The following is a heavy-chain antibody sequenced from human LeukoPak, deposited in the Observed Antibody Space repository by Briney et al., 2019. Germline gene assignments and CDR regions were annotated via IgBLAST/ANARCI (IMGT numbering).Heavy chain of an antibody. J-gene: IGHJ5*02. D-gene: IGHD6-13*01. CDR3: ARDVSSSWSQP. V-gene: IGHV4-4*02. CDR2: IYHSGST. CDR1: GGSISSSNW. Sequence: SGTLSLTCAVSGGSISSSNWWSWVRQPPGKGLEWIGEIYHSGSTNYNPSLKSRVTISEDKSKNQFSLKLSSVTAADTAVYYCARDVSSSWSQPWGQGTLVTVSS.